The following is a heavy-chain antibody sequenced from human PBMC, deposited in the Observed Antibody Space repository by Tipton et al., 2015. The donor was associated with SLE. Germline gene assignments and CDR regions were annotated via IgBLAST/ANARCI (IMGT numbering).Heavy chain of an antibody. Sequence: TLSLTCAVSGYSISSGYYWGWIRQPPGKGLEWIGSIYHSGSTYYNPSLKSRVTLSVDTSKNQFSLKLSSVTAADTAVYYCARVVQWLVSWFDPWGQGTLVTVSS. CDR2: IYHSGST. V-gene: IGHV4-38-2*01. CDR1: GYSISSGYY. D-gene: IGHD6-19*01. CDR3: ARVVQWLVSWFDP. J-gene: IGHJ5*02.